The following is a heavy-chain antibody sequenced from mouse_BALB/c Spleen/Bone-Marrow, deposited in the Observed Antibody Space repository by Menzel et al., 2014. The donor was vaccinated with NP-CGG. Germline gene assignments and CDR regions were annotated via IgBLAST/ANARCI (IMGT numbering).Heavy chain of an antibody. Sequence: VQLKDSGAELVKPGASVKLSCTASGFKFXDTHMHWVKQRPEQGLEWIGRIDPASGDTKYDPKFQGKAAITGDTSSNTAYLQLSSLTSEDTAVYYCSRDYGGTAWFAYWGQGTLVTVSA. D-gene: IGHD1-1*01. V-gene: IGHV14-3*02. J-gene: IGHJ3*01. CDR2: IDPASGDT. CDR3: SRDYGGTAWFAY. CDR1: GFKFXDTH.